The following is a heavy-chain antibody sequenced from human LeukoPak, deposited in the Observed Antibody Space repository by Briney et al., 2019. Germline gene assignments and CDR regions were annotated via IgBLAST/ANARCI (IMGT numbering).Heavy chain of an antibody. J-gene: IGHJ4*02. V-gene: IGHV3-64*01. CDR3: AREGGYSGYDLGYFDY. D-gene: IGHD5-12*01. Sequence: GGSLRLSCAASGFTFSSYAMHWVRQAPGKGLEYVSAISSNGGSTYYANSVKGRFTISRDNSKNTLYLQMGSLRAEDMAVYYCAREGGYSGYDLGYFDYWGQGTLVTVSS. CDR1: GFTFSSYA. CDR2: ISSNGGST.